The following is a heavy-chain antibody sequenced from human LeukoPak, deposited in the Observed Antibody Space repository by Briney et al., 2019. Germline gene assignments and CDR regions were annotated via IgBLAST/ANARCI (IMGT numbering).Heavy chain of an antibody. Sequence: PSETLSLTCTVAGGSINGYSWTWIRQPPGKGLEWIGYMYYSGSNNYNPSLKSRVTISVDTSKNQFSLKLRSVTAADTAVYYCARAGQCGGDCYSLDYWGQGTLVTVSS. CDR2: MYYSGSN. CDR3: ARAGQCGGDCYSLDY. CDR1: GGSINGYS. V-gene: IGHV4-59*01. J-gene: IGHJ4*02. D-gene: IGHD2-21*02.